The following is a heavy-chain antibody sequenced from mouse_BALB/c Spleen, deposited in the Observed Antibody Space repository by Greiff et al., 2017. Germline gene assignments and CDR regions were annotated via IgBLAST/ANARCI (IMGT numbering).Heavy chain of an antibody. CDR1: GFSLTDYG. Sequence: VKLVESGPGLVAPSQSLSITCTVSGFSLTDYGVSWIRQPPGKGLEWLGVIWGGGSTYYNSALKSRLSISKDNSKSQVFLKMNSLQTDDTAMYYCAKLHFITTATDYFDYWGQGTTLTVSS. J-gene: IGHJ2*01. V-gene: IGHV2-6-5*01. CDR2: IWGGGST. D-gene: IGHD1-2*01. CDR3: AKLHFITTATDYFDY.